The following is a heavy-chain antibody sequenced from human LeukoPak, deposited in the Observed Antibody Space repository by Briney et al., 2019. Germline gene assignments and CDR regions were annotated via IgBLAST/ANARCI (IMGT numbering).Heavy chain of an antibody. V-gene: IGHV4-34*01. CDR1: GGSCDDYY. J-gene: IGHJ4*02. Sequence: ASETLSLTCAVYGGSCDDYYCSWLRQLPGKGLEWIGEIHPSGIFYYNSSLLSRVTISIDTSKSQFSLRLTSVTAADTAFYYCARGRDRSKAGDHWGQGSLVTVSS. CDR3: ARGRDRSKAGDH. D-gene: IGHD5-24*01. CDR2: IHPSGIF.